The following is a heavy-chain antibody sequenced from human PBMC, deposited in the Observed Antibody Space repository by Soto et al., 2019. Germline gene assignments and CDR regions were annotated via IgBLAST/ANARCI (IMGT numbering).Heavy chain of an antibody. CDR3: ASQGLSYFDWSLTPLYYMDV. D-gene: IGHD3-9*01. CDR2: INHSGNT. V-gene: IGHV4-34*01. J-gene: IGHJ6*03. CDR1: GGSFSGYY. Sequence: PSETLSLTCAVYGGSFSGYYWSWIRQPPGKGLEWIGEINHSGNTNYNPSLKSRVTISVDKSKNQFSLKLSSVTAADTAVYYCASQGLSYFDWSLTPLYYMDVWGKGTTVTVSS.